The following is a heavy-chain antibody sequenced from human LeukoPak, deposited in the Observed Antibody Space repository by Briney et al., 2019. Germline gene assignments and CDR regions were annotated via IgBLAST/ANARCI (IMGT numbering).Heavy chain of an antibody. CDR3: ARDLVF. D-gene: IGHD5/OR15-5a*01. CDR2: ITTSGSYI. CDR1: GFTFSHYS. V-gene: IGHV3-21*06. J-gene: IGHJ4*02. Sequence: PGGSLRLSCVASGFTFSHYSMNWVRQAPGKGLEWVSSITTSGSYIYHADSVKGRFAISRDNAKNSLYLQMNSLRAEDTAVYYCARDLVFGGQGTLVTVSS.